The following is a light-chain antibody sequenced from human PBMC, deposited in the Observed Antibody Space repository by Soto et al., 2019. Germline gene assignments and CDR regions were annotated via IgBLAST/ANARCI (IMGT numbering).Light chain of an antibody. CDR2: GNS. V-gene: IGLV1-40*01. J-gene: IGLJ3*02. Sequence: QSVLTQPPSVSGAPGQRVTISCTGSSSNIGAGYVHWYQQLPGTAPKLLIYGNSNRPSGVPDRFSGSKSGTSASLDITGLQAEDEADYYCQSYDSSLSGSVFGGGTKVTVL. CDR1: SSNIGAGYV. CDR3: QSYDSSLSGSV.